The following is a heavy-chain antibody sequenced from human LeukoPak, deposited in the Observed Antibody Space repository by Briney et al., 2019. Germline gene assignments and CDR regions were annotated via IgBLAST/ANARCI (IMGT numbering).Heavy chain of an antibody. Sequence: GGSLRLSCAASGFTFSSYSMNWVRQAPGKGLEWVSSISSSSSYIYYADSVKGRFTISRDNAKNSLYLQMNSLRAEDTAVYYCARLLVRNSVFDYWGQGTLVTVSS. J-gene: IGHJ4*02. CDR2: ISSSSSYI. CDR3: ARLLVRNSVFDY. D-gene: IGHD3-10*01. V-gene: IGHV3-21*01. CDR1: GFTFSSYS.